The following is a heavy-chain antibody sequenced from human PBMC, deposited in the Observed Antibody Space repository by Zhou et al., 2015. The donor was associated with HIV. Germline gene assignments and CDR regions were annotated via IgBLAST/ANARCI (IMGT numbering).Heavy chain of an antibody. D-gene: IGHD2-21*01. J-gene: IGHJ3*02. CDR2: IIPIFGTA. CDR3: ASLRDPSEDLVAFLAFDI. Sequence: QVQLVQSGAEVKKPGSSVKVSCKASGGTFSSYAISWVRQAPGQGLEWMGGIIPIFGTANYAQKFQGRVTITADESTSTAYMELSSLRSEDTAVYYCASLRDPSEDLVAFLAFDIWGQGTMVTVSS. CDR1: GGTFSSYA. V-gene: IGHV1-69*01.